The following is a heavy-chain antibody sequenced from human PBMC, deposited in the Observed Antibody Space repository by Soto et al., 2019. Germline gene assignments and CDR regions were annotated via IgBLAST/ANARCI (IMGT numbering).Heavy chain of an antibody. V-gene: IGHV3-33*01. CDR1: GFTFDDFG. CDR3: ARANETTGGAFDM. CDR2: IWYDGSKK. D-gene: IGHD2-8*02. J-gene: IGHJ3*02. Sequence: QVHLVESGGGVVQPERSLRLSCAASGFTFDDFGMNWVRQAPGKGLEWLATIWYDGSKKYYAESVNGRFTISRDNSKSTLFLQMGRLRAEDPAVYYCARANETTGGAFDMWGQGTLVIVSS.